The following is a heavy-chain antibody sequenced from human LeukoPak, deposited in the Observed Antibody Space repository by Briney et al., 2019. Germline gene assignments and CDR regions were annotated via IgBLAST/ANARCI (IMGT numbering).Heavy chain of an antibody. Sequence: GGXXXSGSYYWSWIRQPPGKGLEWIGYISYSDCTDYNPSLKNRFTISLDISKNQFSLKLTSVTTADTAVYYCVRHSGLGWFDPWGQGTLVTVSS. CDR1: GGXXXSGSYY. D-gene: IGHD3-10*01. CDR2: ISYSDCT. J-gene: IGHJ5*02. V-gene: IGHV4-61*07. CDR3: VRHSGLGWFDP.